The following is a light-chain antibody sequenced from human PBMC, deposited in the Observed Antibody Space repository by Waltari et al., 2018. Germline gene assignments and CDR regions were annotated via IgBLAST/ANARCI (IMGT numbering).Light chain of an antibody. CDR2: KDT. CDR1: ALPKHY. J-gene: IGLJ2*01. Sequence: SYELTQPPSVSVSPGQTARISCSGDALPKHYAYWYQQKPGQAPVLLIYKDTERPSGIPERCSGASSGTTVTLTISGVQAEDEADYYCQSADSSGTYVVFGGGTMLTVL. CDR3: QSADSSGTYVV. V-gene: IGLV3-25*03.